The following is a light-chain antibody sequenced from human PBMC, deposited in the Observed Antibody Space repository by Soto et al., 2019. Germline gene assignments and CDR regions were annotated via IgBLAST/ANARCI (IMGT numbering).Light chain of an antibody. Sequence: DVQMTQSPSTLSASVGDRVTITCRASQRISYWLAWYQQKPGKAPKLLIYDASSLESGVPSRFSGSGSGTEFTLTISSLQPDDFATSYCQQYNSYSPYTFGQGTKVDIK. CDR2: DAS. CDR3: QQYNSYSPYT. J-gene: IGKJ2*01. CDR1: QRISYW. V-gene: IGKV1-5*01.